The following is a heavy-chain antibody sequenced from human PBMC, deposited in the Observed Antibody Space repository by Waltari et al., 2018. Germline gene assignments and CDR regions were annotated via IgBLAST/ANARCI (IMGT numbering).Heavy chain of an antibody. CDR3: AKGGEQDVPDY. CDR1: GFTFSSYA. CDR2: SCGRGGST. J-gene: IGHJ4*02. Sequence: EVQLLESGGGLVQPGGSLRLSCAASGFTFSSYAMSWVRQAPGRGLEWVSASCGRGGSTYYADSVKGRFTISRDNSKNTLYLQMNSLRAEDTAVYYCAKGGEQDVPDYWGQGTLVTVSS. V-gene: IGHV3-23*01. D-gene: IGHD2-15*01.